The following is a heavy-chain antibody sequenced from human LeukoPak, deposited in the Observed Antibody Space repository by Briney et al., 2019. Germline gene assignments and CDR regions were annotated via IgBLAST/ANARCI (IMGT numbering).Heavy chain of an antibody. CDR3: ARSPADCSSTSCWAFDI. CDR1: GGSISSHY. D-gene: IGHD2-2*01. CDR2: IYYSGST. Sequence: SETLSLTCTVSGGSISSHYWSWIRQPPGKGLEWIGYIYYSGSTNYNPSLKSRVTISVDTSKNQLSLKLSSVTAADTAVYYCARSPADCSSTSCWAFDIWGQGTMVTVSS. V-gene: IGHV4-59*11. J-gene: IGHJ3*02.